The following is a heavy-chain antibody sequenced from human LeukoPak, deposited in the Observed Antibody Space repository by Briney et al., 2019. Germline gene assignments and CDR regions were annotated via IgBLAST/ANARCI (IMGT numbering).Heavy chain of an antibody. J-gene: IGHJ4*02. CDR3: ARMYSSGLFDY. CDR2: ISSSGTTI. V-gene: IGHV3-48*03. Sequence: GGSLRLSCAASGFTFSSYDMNWVRQAPGKGLEWVSYISSSGTTIYYADSVKGRFTISRDNAKNSLYLQMNGLRAEDTAVYYCARMYSSGLFDYWGQGTLVTVSS. D-gene: IGHD6-19*01. CDR1: GFTFSSYD.